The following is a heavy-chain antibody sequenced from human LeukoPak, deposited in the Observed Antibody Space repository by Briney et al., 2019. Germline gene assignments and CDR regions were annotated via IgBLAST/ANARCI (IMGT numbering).Heavy chain of an antibody. CDR1: GFTFSGYG. CDR2: LGSTGGST. Sequence: GGSLRLSCAASGFTFSGYGMSWVRQAPGKGLEWVSTLGSTGGSTSYADSVRGRFTISRDNSRNTLYLQMNSLKTEDTAVYYCTRDQTPYYWGQGTLVTVSS. J-gene: IGHJ4*02. CDR3: TRDQTPYY. V-gene: IGHV3-23*01.